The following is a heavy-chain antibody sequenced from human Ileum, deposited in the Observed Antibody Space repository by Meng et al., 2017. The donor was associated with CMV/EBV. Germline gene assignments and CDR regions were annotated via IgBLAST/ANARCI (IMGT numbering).Heavy chain of an antibody. CDR2: IYYSGST. CDR1: GYS. Sequence: GYSWGWIRQHPGEGLEWIGYIYYSGSTYYNPSLKSRVIISVDTSKDQFSLKLSSVTAADTAVYYCARGGGLPYYYDSSGYYPFFDYWGQGTLVTVSS. CDR3: ARGGGLPYYYDSSGYYPFFDY. J-gene: IGHJ4*02. V-gene: IGHV4-31*02. D-gene: IGHD3-22*01.